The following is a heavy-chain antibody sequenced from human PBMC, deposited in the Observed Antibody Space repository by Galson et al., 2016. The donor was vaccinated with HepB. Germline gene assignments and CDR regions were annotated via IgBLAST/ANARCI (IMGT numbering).Heavy chain of an antibody. Sequence: SLRLSCAASGFTFSTYSMNWVRQSPGKGLEWISYISSSSNTIEYADSAKGRCTISRDNAKNSLYLQMNSLRDEDTAVYYCARGNRPSSYFYYGMDVWGQGTTVTVSS. V-gene: IGHV3-48*02. D-gene: IGHD1-14*01. CDR3: ARGNRPSSYFYYGMDV. CDR1: GFTFSTYS. CDR2: ISSSSNTI. J-gene: IGHJ6*02.